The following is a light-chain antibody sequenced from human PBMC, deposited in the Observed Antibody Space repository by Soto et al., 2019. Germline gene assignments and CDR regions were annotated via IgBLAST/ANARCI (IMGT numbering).Light chain of an antibody. CDR3: QQRTNWPPLT. J-gene: IGKJ4*01. Sequence: EIVLTQSPATLSLSPGERATLSCRASQSVGTYLAWYQQKPGQAPRLFIYDASNRATGIPARFSGSGSGTDFTLTISGLEPEDFAVYYCQQRTNWPPLTFGGGTKVEIK. V-gene: IGKV3-11*01. CDR2: DAS. CDR1: QSVGTY.